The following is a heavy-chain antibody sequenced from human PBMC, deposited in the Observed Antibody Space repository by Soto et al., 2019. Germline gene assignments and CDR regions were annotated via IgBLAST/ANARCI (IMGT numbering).Heavy chain of an antibody. J-gene: IGHJ5*02. CDR1: GGSISSGGYY. V-gene: IGHV4-31*03. CDR2: IYYSKST. Sequence: QVQLQESGPGLVKPSQTLSLTCTVSGGSISSGGYYWSWIRQHPGKGLEWIGYIYYSKSTYYNPSTXSXLTISLDTSKNQFSRKLTSVTAADTAVYYCARSVFPWGQGTLVTVSS. CDR3: ARSVFP.